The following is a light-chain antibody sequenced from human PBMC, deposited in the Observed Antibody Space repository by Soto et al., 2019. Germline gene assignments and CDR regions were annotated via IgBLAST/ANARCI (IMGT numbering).Light chain of an antibody. CDR1: SSNIGNNY. Sequence: QSVLTQPPSVSAAPGQKVTISCSGSSSNIGNNYVSWYQQLPGTAPKLLIYDNNKRPSGIPDRFSGSKSSTSATLGITGLQTGDEADYYCGTWDSSLSYVFGTGTKLTVL. CDR3: GTWDSSLSYV. J-gene: IGLJ1*01. CDR2: DNN. V-gene: IGLV1-51*01.